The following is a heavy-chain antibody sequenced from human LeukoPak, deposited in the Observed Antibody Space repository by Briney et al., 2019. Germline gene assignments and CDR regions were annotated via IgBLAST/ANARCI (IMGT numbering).Heavy chain of an antibody. CDR2: IGQDGSEK. Sequence: PGGSLRLSCAASGFIFENYWMNWVRQAPGKGLEWVANIGQDGSEKYYVDSVKGRFTISRDNARNSLYLQMNSLRAEDTAVYYCASTSWSGYDYWGQGTLVTVSS. J-gene: IGHJ4*02. V-gene: IGHV3-7*01. CDR3: ASTSWSGYDY. D-gene: IGHD3-3*01. CDR1: GFIFENYW.